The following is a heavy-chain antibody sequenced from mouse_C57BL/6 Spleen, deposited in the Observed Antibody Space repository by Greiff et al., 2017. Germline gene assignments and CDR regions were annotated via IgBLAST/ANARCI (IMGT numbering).Heavy chain of an antibody. Sequence: EVMLVESGGGLVKPGGSLKLSCAASGFTFSDYGMHWVRQAPEKGLEWVAYISSGSSTIYYADTVKGRFTISRDNAKKTLFLQMTSLRSEDTAMYYCARRGYYGRYYAMDYWGQGTSVTVSS. V-gene: IGHV5-17*01. J-gene: IGHJ4*01. D-gene: IGHD1-1*01. CDR2: ISSGSSTI. CDR3: ARRGYYGRYYAMDY. CDR1: GFTFSDYG.